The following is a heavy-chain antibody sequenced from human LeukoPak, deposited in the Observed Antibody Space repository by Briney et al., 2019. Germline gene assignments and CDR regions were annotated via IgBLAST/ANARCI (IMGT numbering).Heavy chain of an antibody. D-gene: IGHD2-2*02. CDR1: GLTFSSSS. V-gene: IGHV3-21*01. CDR2: ISSSSTYI. CDR3: ARSSSYCSITSCYIDY. Sequence: GGSLRLSCAASGLTFSSSSMNWVRQAPGKGLEWVSSISSSSTYIYYADSVKGRFTISRDNARNSLYLQMNSLRAEDTAVYYCARSSSYCSITSCYIDYWGQGTLVTVSS. J-gene: IGHJ4*02.